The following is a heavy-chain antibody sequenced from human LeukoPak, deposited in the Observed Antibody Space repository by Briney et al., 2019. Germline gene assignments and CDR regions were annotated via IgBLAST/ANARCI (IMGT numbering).Heavy chain of an antibody. D-gene: IGHD6-6*01. V-gene: IGHV4-59*01. Sequence: SETLSLTCAVSGASISSSYWSWIRQPPGKGLEWIGYINYSGSTNYNPSLKSRVTISVDTSKNQFSLKLSSVTAADTAVYYCARRGLSSSYYYYYYMDVWGKGTTVTVSS. J-gene: IGHJ6*03. CDR1: GASISSSY. CDR3: ARRGLSSSYYYYYYMDV. CDR2: INYSGST.